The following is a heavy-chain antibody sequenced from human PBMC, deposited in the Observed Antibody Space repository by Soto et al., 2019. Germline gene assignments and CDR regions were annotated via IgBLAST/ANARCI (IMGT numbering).Heavy chain of an antibody. D-gene: IGHD3-3*01. CDR2: IYYSGST. V-gene: IGHV4-59*08. CDR1: GGSISSYY. CDR3: ARRVRFLEWLVMDV. J-gene: IGHJ6*03. Sequence: PSETLSLTCTVSGGSISSYYWSWIRQPPGKGLEWIGYIYYSGSTNYNPSLKSRVTISVDTSKNQFSLKLSSVTAADTAVYYCARRVRFLEWLVMDVWGKGTTVT.